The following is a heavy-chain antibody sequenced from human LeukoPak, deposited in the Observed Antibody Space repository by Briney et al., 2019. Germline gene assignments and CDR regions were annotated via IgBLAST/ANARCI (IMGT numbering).Heavy chain of an antibody. Sequence: GGSLRLSCAASGFTFSSYAMHWVRQAPGKGLEWVAVISYDGSNKYYADSVKGRFTISRDNSKNTLCLQMNSLRAEDTAVYYCARVSRGYSYGPGDYWGQGTLVTVSS. V-gene: IGHV3-30-3*01. CDR1: GFTFSSYA. J-gene: IGHJ4*02. CDR3: ARVSRGYSYGPGDY. D-gene: IGHD5-18*01. CDR2: ISYDGSNK.